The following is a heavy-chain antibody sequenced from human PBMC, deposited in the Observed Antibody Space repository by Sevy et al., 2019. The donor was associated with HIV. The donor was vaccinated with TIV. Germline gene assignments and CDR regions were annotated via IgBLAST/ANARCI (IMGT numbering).Heavy chain of an antibody. V-gene: IGHV1-8*01. CDR2: MNPNSGNT. CDR1: GYRFTSSD. Sequence: ASVKVSCKASGYRFTSSDINWVRQATGQGLEWMGWMNPNSGNTGYAQKFQGRVTMTRNTPISTAYMELTNLRSDDTAVYYCARGLSGSWGQGTLVTVSS. D-gene: IGHD5-12*01. CDR3: ARGLSGS. J-gene: IGHJ5*02.